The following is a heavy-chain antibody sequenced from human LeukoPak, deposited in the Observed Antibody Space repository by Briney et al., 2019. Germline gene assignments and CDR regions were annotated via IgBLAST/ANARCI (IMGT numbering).Heavy chain of an antibody. CDR2: ISGSGGST. V-gene: IGHV3-23*01. Sequence: GGSLRLSCAASGFTFSSYAMSWVRQAPGKGLEWVSVISGSGGSTYYADSVKGRFTISRDNAKNSLYLQMNDLRAEDTAVYYCTRVGSYGMDVWGQGTTVTVSS. CDR1: GFTFSSYA. CDR3: TRVGSYGMDV. D-gene: IGHD3-10*01. J-gene: IGHJ6*02.